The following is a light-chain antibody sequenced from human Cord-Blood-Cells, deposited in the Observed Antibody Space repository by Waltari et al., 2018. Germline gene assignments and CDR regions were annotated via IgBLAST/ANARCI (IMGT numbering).Light chain of an antibody. CDR3: QQRSNWPPIT. CDR2: DAS. CDR1: QSVSSY. V-gene: IGKV3-11*01. Sequence: EIVLTQSPATLSLSPVELATLSCRTSQSVSSYLACYQQKPGQAPRLLIYDASNRATGIPARFSGSGSGTDFTLTISSLEHEDFAVYYCQQRSNWPPITFGHGTRLEIK. J-gene: IGKJ5*01.